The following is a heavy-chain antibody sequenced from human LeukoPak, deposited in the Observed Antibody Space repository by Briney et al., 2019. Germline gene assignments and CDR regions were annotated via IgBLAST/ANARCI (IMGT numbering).Heavy chain of an antibody. CDR3: ANNRASLDY. J-gene: IGHJ4*02. CDR1: GFTFSNSG. V-gene: IGHV3-7*02. CDR2: INQDGSEK. D-gene: IGHD2/OR15-2a*01. Sequence: GGSLRLSCAASGFTFSNSGMSWVRQAPGKGLEWVANINQDGSEKNCVDSVKGRFTISRDNAKNSLYLQMDSLRAEDTAVYYCANNRASLDYWGQGTLVTVSS.